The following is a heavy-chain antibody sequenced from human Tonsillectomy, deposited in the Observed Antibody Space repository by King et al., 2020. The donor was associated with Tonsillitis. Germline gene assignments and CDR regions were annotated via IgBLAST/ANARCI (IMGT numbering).Heavy chain of an antibody. CDR2: ISYDGSDK. J-gene: IGHJ4*02. D-gene: IGHD6-19*01. CDR3: AREQGAVAGTGFDH. CDR1: GFTFRSYA. Sequence: VQLVESGGGVVQPGRSLRLSCADSGFTFRSYAMHWVRQAPGKGLEWVAFISYDGSDKYYADSVKGRFTISRDNSKNTLYLQMRSLRAEDTAVFYCAREQGAVAGTGFDHWGQGTLVTVSS. V-gene: IGHV3-30-3*01.